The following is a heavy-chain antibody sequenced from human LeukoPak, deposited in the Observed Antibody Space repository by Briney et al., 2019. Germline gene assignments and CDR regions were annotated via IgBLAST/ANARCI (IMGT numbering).Heavy chain of an antibody. Sequence: ASVKVSCKASGGTFTNYAITWVRQAPGQGLEWMGWINPNSGGTNYAQKFQGRVTMTRDTSISTVYMELSSLRSEDTAVYYCARDKYFDWLFRLDYWGQGTLVTVSS. CDR1: GGTFTNYA. CDR2: INPNSGGT. J-gene: IGHJ4*02. V-gene: IGHV1-2*02. CDR3: ARDKYFDWLFRLDY. D-gene: IGHD3-9*01.